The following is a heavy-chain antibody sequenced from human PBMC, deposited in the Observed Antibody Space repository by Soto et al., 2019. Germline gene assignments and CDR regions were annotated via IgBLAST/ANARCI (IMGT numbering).Heavy chain of an antibody. CDR2: ISSNGGST. J-gene: IGHJ4*02. D-gene: IGHD1-26*01. CDR1: GFTFSSYA. V-gene: IGHV3-64*01. Sequence: EVQLVESGGGLVQPGGSLRLSCAASGFTFSSYAMHWVRQAPGKGLEYVSAISSNGGSTYYANSVKGRFTISRDNSKNTLYLQMGSLRAEDMAVYYCAGARGADYDYWGQGTLVTVSS. CDR3: AGARGADYDY.